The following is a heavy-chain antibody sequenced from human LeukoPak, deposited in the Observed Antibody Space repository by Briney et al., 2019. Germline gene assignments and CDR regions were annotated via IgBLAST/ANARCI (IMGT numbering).Heavy chain of an antibody. CDR3: GRRLFIDGWFKT. J-gene: IGHJ5*02. D-gene: IGHD2-21*01. CDR2: IYYSGST. Sequence: KPSETLSLTCTVSGGSISSYYWSWIRQPPGKGLEWIGYIYYSGSTNYNPSLKSRVTISVDTSKNQFSLKLTSVTAADTAVYFCGRRLFIDGWFKTWGQGTLVSVST. CDR1: GGSISSYY. V-gene: IGHV4-59*08.